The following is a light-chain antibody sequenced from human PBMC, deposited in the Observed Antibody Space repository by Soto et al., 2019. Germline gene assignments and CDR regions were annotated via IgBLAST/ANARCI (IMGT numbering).Light chain of an antibody. CDR2: AAS. J-gene: IGKJ1*01. V-gene: IGKV1-12*01. CDR3: QQADSFPRT. Sequence: DIQMTQSPSSVPASVGDRVSITCRASQGVSSYLAWYQQKPGKAPELLIYAASNLRSGVPSRFSGSGSGTDFTLTISSPQPEDFATYYCQQADSFPRTFGQGTKVDIK. CDR1: QGVSSY.